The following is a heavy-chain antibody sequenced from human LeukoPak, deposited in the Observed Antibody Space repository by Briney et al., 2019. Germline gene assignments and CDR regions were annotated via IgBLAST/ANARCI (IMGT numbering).Heavy chain of an antibody. D-gene: IGHD2-8*02. J-gene: IGHJ5*02. V-gene: IGHV4-34*01. Sequence: SETLSLTCAVYGGSFSGYYWSWIRQPPGKGLEWIGEINHSGSTNYNPSLKSRVTISVDTSKNQFSLKLSSVTAADTAVYYCAPGSTGGTRGSWFDPWGQGILVTVSS. CDR3: APGSTGGTRGSWFDP. CDR1: GGSFSGYY. CDR2: INHSGST.